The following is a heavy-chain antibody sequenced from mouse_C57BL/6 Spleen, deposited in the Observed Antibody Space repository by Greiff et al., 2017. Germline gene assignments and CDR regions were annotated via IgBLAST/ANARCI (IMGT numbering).Heavy chain of an antibody. D-gene: IGHD2-4*01. V-gene: IGHV1-55*01. J-gene: IGHJ2*01. CDR1: GYTFTSYW. Sequence: QVQLQQSGAELVKPGASVKMSCKASGYTFTSYWITWVKQRPGQGLEWIGEIYPGSGSTNYNEKFKSKATLTVDTSSSTAYMQLSSLTSEDAAVYYCARWDDDERSRLDYWGQGTTLTVSS. CDR3: ARWDDDERSRLDY. CDR2: IYPGSGST.